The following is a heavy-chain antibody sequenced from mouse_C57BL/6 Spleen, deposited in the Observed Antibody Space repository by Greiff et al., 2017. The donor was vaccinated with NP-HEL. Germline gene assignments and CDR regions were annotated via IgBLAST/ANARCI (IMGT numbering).Heavy chain of an antibody. CDR2: IYPGDGDT. CDR3: ARESDYYGSSDY. D-gene: IGHD1-1*01. J-gene: IGHJ2*01. V-gene: IGHV1-82*01. CDR1: GYAFSSSW. Sequence: QVQLQQSGPELVKPGASVKISCKASGYAFSSSWMNWVKQRPGKGLEWIGRIYPGDGDTHYTGQFKGKATLTADKSSSTAYMQLRILTSEDSAVYFCARESDYYGSSDYWGQGTTLTVSS.